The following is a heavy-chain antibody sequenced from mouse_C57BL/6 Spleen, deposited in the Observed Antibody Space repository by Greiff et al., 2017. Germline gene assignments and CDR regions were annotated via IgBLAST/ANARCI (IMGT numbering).Heavy chain of an antibody. V-gene: IGHV1-52*01. CDR1: GYTFTSYW. D-gene: IGHD4-1*01. J-gene: IGHJ3*01. CDR3: ARERITGTLFFAY. Sequence: VQLQQPGAELVRPGSSVKLSCKASGYTFTSYWMHWVKQRPIQGLEWIGNIDPSDSATHYNQKFKDKATLTVDNSSSTAYMQLSSLTAEDSAVYCGARERITGTLFFAYWGQGTLVTVSA. CDR2: IDPSDSAT.